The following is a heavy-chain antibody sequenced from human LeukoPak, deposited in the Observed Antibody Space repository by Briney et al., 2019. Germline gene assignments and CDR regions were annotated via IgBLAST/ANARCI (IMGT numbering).Heavy chain of an antibody. CDR3: ARGLVLRYFDWLKRSGVPTDNWFDP. Sequence: SSETLSLTCAVYGGSFSGYYWSWIRQPPGKGLGWIGEINHSGSTNYNPSLKSRVTISVDTSKNQFSLKLSSVTAADTAVYYCARGLVLRYFDWLKRSGVPTDNWFDPWGQGTLVTVSS. J-gene: IGHJ5*02. D-gene: IGHD3-9*01. CDR1: GGSFSGYY. CDR2: INHSGST. V-gene: IGHV4-34*01.